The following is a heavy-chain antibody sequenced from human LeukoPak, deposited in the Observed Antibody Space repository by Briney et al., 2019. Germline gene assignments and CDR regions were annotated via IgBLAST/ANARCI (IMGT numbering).Heavy chain of an antibody. CDR2: IYPGDSDT. CDR3: ARPVEMATISAFDI. J-gene: IGHJ3*02. Sequence: GESLKISCKGSGYSFTSYWIGWVRQMPGKGLEWMGIIYPGDSDTRYSPFFQGQVTISADKSISTAYLQWSSPKASDTAMYYCARPVEMATISAFDIWGQGTMVTVSS. V-gene: IGHV5-51*01. CDR1: GYSFTSYW. D-gene: IGHD5-24*01.